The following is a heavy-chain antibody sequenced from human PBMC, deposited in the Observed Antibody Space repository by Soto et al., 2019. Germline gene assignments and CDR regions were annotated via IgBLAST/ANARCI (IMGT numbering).Heavy chain of an antibody. V-gene: IGHV3-21*01. CDR3: PKFGGGYYATLDY. CDR1: GFAFSNYD. CDR2: ISSSDTYI. J-gene: IGHJ4*02. D-gene: IGHD3-3*01. Sequence: GGSLRLSCAASGFAFSNYDMTWVRQAPGKGLEWVSSISSSDTYIYYADSVKGRFTISRDNAKNSLYLQMNSLRAEDTAVYYCPKFGGGYYATLDYWGQGTPVTVSS.